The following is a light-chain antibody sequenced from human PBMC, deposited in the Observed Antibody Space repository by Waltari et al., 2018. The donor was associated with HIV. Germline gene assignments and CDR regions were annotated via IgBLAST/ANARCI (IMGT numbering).Light chain of an antibody. CDR2: RNS. CDR3: SSYTGSSTLYV. CDR1: SSNIGDNY. J-gene: IGLJ1*01. V-gene: IGLV1-47*01. Sequence: QSALTQPPSTSGTPGQTVTIPCSGSSSNIGDNYVSWYQQLPGPAPKLLIYRNSQRPSGVRDRFSGSKSGNTASLTISGLQAEDEADYFCSSYTGSSTLYVFGTGTKVTVL.